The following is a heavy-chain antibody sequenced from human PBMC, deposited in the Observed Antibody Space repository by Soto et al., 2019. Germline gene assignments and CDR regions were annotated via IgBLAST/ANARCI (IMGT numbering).Heavy chain of an antibody. D-gene: IGHD4-17*01. J-gene: IGHJ5*02. V-gene: IGHV4-31*03. CDR3: ARATVTTFDP. CDR2: IYYSGST. CDR1: GGSISSGGYY. Sequence: SETLCLTCTVSGGSISSGGYYWSWIRQHPGKGLEWIGYIYYSGSTYYNPSLKSRVTISVDTSKNQFSLKLSSVTAADTAVYYCARATVTTFDPWGQGTLVTVSS.